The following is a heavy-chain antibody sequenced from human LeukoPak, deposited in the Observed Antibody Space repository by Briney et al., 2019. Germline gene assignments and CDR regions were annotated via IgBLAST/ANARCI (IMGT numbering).Heavy chain of an antibody. D-gene: IGHD4-17*01. CDR3: ARQYGDYVRHFDY. V-gene: IGHV1-2*02. CDR1: GYTFTGYF. J-gene: IGHJ4*02. CDR2: INPSSGGT. Sequence: ASVKVSCKPSGYTFTGYFLHWVRQAPGQGLEWMGWINPSSGGTFSAQRFQGRVTLTRDTSIATAYMELSSLTSDDTAIYYCARQYGDYVRHFDYWGQGTLVTVSS.